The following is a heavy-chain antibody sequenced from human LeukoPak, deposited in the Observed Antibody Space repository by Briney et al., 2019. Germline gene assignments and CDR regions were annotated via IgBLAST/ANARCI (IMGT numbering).Heavy chain of an antibody. CDR3: ATDWGPEDY. V-gene: IGHV3-21*01. J-gene: IGHJ4*02. CDR1: GFTFSRYW. D-gene: IGHD3-16*01. CDR2: ISSSSSYI. Sequence: PGGSLRLSCEASGFTFSRYWMHWVRQAPGKGLEWVSCISSSSSYIYYADSVKGRFTISRDNAKNSLYLQMNSVRVEDTAVYYCATDWGPEDYWGQGTLVTVSS.